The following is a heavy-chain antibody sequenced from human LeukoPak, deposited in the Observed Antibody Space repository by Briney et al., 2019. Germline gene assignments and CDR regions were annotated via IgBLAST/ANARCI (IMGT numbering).Heavy chain of an antibody. V-gene: IGHV3-21*01. Sequence: GGSLRLSCAASGFTFSSYSMNWVRQAPGKGLEWVSSISSSSSYIYYADSVKGRFTISRDNAKNSLYLQMNSLRAEDTAVYYCARGGGYYGEDAFDIWGQGTMVTVSS. CDR1: GFTFSSYS. J-gene: IGHJ3*02. CDR2: ISSSSSYI. D-gene: IGHD1-26*01. CDR3: ARGGGYYGEDAFDI.